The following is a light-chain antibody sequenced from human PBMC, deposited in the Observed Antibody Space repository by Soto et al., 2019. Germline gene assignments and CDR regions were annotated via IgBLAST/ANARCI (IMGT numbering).Light chain of an antibody. CDR2: SSD. V-gene: IGLV1-47*02. CDR3: AAWDDSLSGFYV. Sequence: QSVLTQPPSASGTPGQRVTISCSGTRSNIGGHAVNWYQQLPGTAPKRLIFSSDQRPSGVPDRFSGSKSGTSASLAISGLRSEDEADYYCAAWDDSLSGFYVFGTGTKVTVL. CDR1: RSNIGGHA. J-gene: IGLJ1*01.